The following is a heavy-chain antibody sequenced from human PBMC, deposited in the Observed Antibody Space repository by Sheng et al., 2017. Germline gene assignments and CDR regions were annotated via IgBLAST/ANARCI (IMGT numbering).Heavy chain of an antibody. CDR2: ISYHGTDK. CDR3: AKGKVSFDY. J-gene: IGHJ4*02. D-gene: IGHD6-13*01. V-gene: IGHV3-30*04. CDR1: GFAFNTYA. Sequence: QVQLVESGGGVVQPGGSLRLSCAASGFAFNTYAMHWVRQAPDKGLEWVGAISYHGTDKYYAGSVKGRFTFSRDNSKNTLFLQMDSLRAEDTAVYYCAKGKVSFDYWGQGTLVTVSS.